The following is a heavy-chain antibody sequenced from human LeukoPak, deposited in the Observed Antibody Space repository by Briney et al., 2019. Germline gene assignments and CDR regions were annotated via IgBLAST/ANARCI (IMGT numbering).Heavy chain of an antibody. CDR2: INHSGST. J-gene: IGHJ6*03. Sequence: PSETLSLTCAVYGESFSGYYWSWIRQPPGKGLEWIGEINHSGSTNYNPSVKSRVTISVDTSKNQFSLKLSSVTAADTAVYYCARGTLPVDYGGHLRERNNYYYMDVWGKGTTVTVSS. D-gene: IGHD4-23*01. CDR3: ARGTLPVDYGGHLRERNNYYYMDV. V-gene: IGHV4-34*01. CDR1: GESFSGYY.